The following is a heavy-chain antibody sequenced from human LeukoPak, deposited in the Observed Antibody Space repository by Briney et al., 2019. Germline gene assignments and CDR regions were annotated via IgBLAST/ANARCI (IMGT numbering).Heavy chain of an antibody. D-gene: IGHD5-12*01. CDR3: ARGRLLNWFDP. J-gene: IGHJ5*02. V-gene: IGHV4-31*03. CDR2: IFYSGST. Sequence: SQTLSLTCTVSGGSISCGVYYWSWIRQHPGQGLEWIGYIFYSGSTYYNPSLKSRVSIAVDPSKNLFALKLNSVSAADTAVYYCARGRLLNWFDPWGQGTLVTVSS. CDR1: GGSISCGVYY.